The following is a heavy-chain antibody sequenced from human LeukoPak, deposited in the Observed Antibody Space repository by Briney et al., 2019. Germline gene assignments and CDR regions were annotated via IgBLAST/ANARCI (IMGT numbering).Heavy chain of an antibody. CDR2: VYHSGDT. D-gene: IGHD1-14*01. CDR3: ARVGRDGVTDIYYYYYYMDV. V-gene: IGHV4-38-2*02. CDR1: GYSISSGYY. J-gene: IGHJ6*03. Sequence: PSETLSLTCTVSGYSISSGYYWGWIRQPPGKGLEWIGSVYHSGDTYYNPSLESRVTISVDTSKNQFSLRLSSVTAADTAVYYCARVGRDGVTDIYYYYYYMDVWGKGTTVTVSS.